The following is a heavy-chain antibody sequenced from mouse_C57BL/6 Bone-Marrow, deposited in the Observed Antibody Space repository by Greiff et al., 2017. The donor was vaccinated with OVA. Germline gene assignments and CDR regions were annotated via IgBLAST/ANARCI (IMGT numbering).Heavy chain of an antibody. CDR2: IYPRSGNT. CDR1: GYTFTSYG. CDR3: ATAQATLYAMDY. D-gene: IGHD3-2*02. J-gene: IGHJ4*01. V-gene: IGHV1-81*01. Sequence: VQLQQSGAELARPGASVKLSCKASGYTFTSYGISWVKQRTGQGLEWIGEIYPRSGNTYYNEKFKGKATLTADKSSSTAYMELRSLTSEDSAVYFCATAQATLYAMDYWGQGTSVTASS.